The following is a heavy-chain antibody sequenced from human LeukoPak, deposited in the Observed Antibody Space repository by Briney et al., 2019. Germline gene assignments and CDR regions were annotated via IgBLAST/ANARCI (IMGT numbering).Heavy chain of an antibody. J-gene: IGHJ4*02. CDR3: AREGDGDHAALAY. CDR1: GGSSSGNY. V-gene: IGHV4-59*01. D-gene: IGHD2-15*01. Sequence: SETLSLTCTVSGGSSSGNYWIWIRQPPGKGREWIGYIHYRGSNNYNPSLKSRVTISIDTSKNQISLRLSSVTAADTAVYYCAREGDGDHAALAYWGRGALVTVSS. CDR2: IHYRGSN.